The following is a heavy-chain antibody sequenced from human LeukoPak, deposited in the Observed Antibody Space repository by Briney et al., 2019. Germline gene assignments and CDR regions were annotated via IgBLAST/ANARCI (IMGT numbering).Heavy chain of an antibody. CDR1: GGSISSYY. D-gene: IGHD6-6*01. V-gene: IGHV4-4*07. CDR3: ARYSSSGDAFDI. CDR2: IYTSGST. J-gene: IGHJ3*02. Sequence: SETLSLTCTVSGGSISSYYWSWIRQPAGKGLEWIGRIYTSGSTNYNPSLKSRVTMSVDTFKNQFSLKLSSVTAADTAVYYCARYSSSGDAFDIWGQGTMVTVSS.